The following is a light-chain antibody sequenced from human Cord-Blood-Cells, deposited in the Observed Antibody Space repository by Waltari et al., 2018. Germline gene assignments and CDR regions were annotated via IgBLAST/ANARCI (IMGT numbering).Light chain of an antibody. Sequence: IQMTQSPSSLSASVGARVTITCQASQDISNYLNWNQQKQGKAPKLLIYDASNLETGVPSRFSGSGSGTDFTFTISSLQPEDIATYYCQQYDNLPITFGQGTRLEIK. CDR2: DAS. J-gene: IGKJ5*01. CDR3: QQYDNLPIT. CDR1: QDISNY. V-gene: IGKV1-33*01.